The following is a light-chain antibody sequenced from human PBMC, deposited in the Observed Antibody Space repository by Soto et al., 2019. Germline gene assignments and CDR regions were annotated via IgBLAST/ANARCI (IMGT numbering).Light chain of an antibody. Sequence: IQLYQSPCTLSASIGDGVPLTCRASQSISGWLAWYQQKPGKAPKLLMYDASSLQSGVPSRFSGSGSGTEFTLTISSLQPDDFATYYCQQYNSYLVTFGGGTKVDIK. CDR2: DAS. V-gene: IGKV1-5*01. CDR3: QQYNSYLVT. CDR1: QSISGW. J-gene: IGKJ4*01.